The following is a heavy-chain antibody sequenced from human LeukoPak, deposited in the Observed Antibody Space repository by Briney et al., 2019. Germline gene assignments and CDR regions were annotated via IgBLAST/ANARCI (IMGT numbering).Heavy chain of an antibody. J-gene: IGHJ4*02. Sequence: SSETLSLTCTVPGGSISSYYWSWIRQPPGKGLEWIGYIYYSGSTNYNPSLKSRVTISVDTSKNQFSLKLSSVTAADTAVYYCAGEGRSDYYDSSGYPPSFDYWGQGTLVTVSS. CDR1: GGSISSYY. CDR3: AGEGRSDYYDSSGYPPSFDY. D-gene: IGHD3-22*01. CDR2: IYYSGST. V-gene: IGHV4-59*01.